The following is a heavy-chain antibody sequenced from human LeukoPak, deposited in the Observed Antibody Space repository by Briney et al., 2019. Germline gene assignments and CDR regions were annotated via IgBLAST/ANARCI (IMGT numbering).Heavy chain of an antibody. CDR2: IGSSGSYI. CDR1: GFTFSSYH. V-gene: IGHV3-21*04. D-gene: IGHD2-2*01. J-gene: IGHJ4*02. Sequence: GGSLRLSCEVSGFTFSSYHMNWVRQAPGKGLEWVSSIGSSGSYIYYADSVKGRFTISRDNSKNTLFLQMNSLRAEDTAIYYCAKDMGYCSSATCYGLDYWGQGTLVTVSS. CDR3: AKDMGYCSSATCYGLDY.